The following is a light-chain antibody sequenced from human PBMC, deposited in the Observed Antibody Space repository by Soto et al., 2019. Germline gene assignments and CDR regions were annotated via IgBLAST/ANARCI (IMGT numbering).Light chain of an antibody. Sequence: EIVMTQSPVTLSVSPGERANFSCRASQTVRNYLAWYQQKPGQAPRLLIYHASNRATGVPARFSGGGSGTEFTLSISSLQSEDFALYFCQPYDEWPRSFGQGTTVEVK. J-gene: IGKJ1*01. CDR1: QTVRNY. V-gene: IGKV3-15*01. CDR3: QPYDEWPRS. CDR2: HAS.